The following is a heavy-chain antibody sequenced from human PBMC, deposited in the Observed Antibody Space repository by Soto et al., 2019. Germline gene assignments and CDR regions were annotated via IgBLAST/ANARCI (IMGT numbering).Heavy chain of an antibody. J-gene: IGHJ6*02. D-gene: IGHD2-15*01. Sequence: LGESLKISCKGSGYSFNTHWIVWVRQMPGKGLEWVGIIYPGDSETRYSSSFQGQVTISADKSISTAFLQWSSLKASDSAIYYCARHGEGYCSGGSCRYYGMDVWGQGTTVTVSS. V-gene: IGHV5-51*01. CDR1: GYSFNTHW. CDR3: ARHGEGYCSGGSCRYYGMDV. CDR2: IYPGDSET.